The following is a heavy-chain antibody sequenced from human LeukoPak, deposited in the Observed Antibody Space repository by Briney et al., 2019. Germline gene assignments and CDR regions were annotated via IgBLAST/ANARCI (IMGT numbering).Heavy chain of an antibody. CDR2: ISSSSSYI. CDR3: TTSLPHIVDVTTSDGGN. V-gene: IGHV3-21*01. J-gene: IGHJ4*02. Sequence: GGSLRLSCAASGFTFSSYSMNWVRQAPGKGLEWVSSISSSSSYIYYADSVKGRFTISRDNAKNSLYLQMNSLRAEDTAVYYCTTSLPHIVDVTTSDGGNWGQGTLVTVSS. CDR1: GFTFSSYS. D-gene: IGHD2-21*02.